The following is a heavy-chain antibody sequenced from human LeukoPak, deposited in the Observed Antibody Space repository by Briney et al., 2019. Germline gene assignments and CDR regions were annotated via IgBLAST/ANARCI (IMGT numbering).Heavy chain of an antibody. CDR1: GFTFNSYA. J-gene: IGHJ4*02. Sequence: GGSLRLSCAASGFTFNSYAMYWVRQAPGKGLEWVSGIFGSGGSAHYADSVKGRFAISRDNSKNRVYLQMNSLRAEDTAVYYCAKTATGYSSGHYPGWPVDYWGQGTLVTVSS. D-gene: IGHD6-19*01. V-gene: IGHV3-23*01. CDR2: IFGSGGSA. CDR3: AKTATGYSSGHYPGWPVDY.